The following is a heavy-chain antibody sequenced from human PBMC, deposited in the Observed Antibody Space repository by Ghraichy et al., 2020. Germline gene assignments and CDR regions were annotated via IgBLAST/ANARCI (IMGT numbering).Heavy chain of an antibody. D-gene: IGHD3-10*01. CDR2: LGADGRST. CDR1: GFTFSRYW. V-gene: IGHV3-23*01. CDR3: AKEGGRLGEGAFDV. Sequence: SCAASGFTFSRYWMHWVRQAPGEGLVWVSTLGADGRSTFYADSVKGRFTISRDKSKRTMYLQMNSLRADDTAVYYCAKEGGRLGEGAFDVWGQGTKVTVSS. J-gene: IGHJ3*01.